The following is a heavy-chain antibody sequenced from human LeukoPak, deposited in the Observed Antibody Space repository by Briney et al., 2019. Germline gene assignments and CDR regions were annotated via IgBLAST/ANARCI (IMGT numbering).Heavy chain of an antibody. V-gene: IGHV3-21*01. J-gene: IGHJ4*02. CDR3: ARDRYGDYTFDY. CDR2: MSTSISYI. Sequence: PGGSLRLSCAASGFTFSTYTMNWVRQAPGKGLEWVSSMSTSISYIYYADSVKGRFTISRDNAKNSLYLQMNSLRAEDTAVYYCARDRYGDYTFDYWGQGTLVTVSS. CDR1: GFTFSTYT. D-gene: IGHD4-17*01.